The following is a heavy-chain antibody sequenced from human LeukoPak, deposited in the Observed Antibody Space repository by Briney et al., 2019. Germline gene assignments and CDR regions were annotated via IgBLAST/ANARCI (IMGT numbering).Heavy chain of an antibody. CDR2: ITSPVGHI. D-gene: IGHD6-19*01. J-gene: IGHJ4*02. CDR1: GFKFSTYR. Sequence: PGGSLRLSCAASGFKFSTYRMNWVRQAPGKGLEWVASITSPVGHIYYADPLKGRITISRDNAESSLYLQMHSLRANDTAVYYCATDGQSSGWYGFDYWGQGTLVTVSS. CDR3: ATDGQSSGWYGFDY. V-gene: IGHV3-21*01.